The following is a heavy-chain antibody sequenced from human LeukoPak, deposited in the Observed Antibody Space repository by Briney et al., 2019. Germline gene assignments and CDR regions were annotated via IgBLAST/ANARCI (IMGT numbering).Heavy chain of an antibody. Sequence: PGGSLRLSCAASGFTFSSYAMSWVRQAPGKGLEWVSSISSSSSYIYYADSVKGRFTISRDNAKNSLYLQMNSLRAEDTAVYYCARVSVAKTSEYFQHWGQGTLVTVSS. J-gene: IGHJ1*01. D-gene: IGHD6-19*01. CDR2: ISSSSSYI. CDR1: GFTFSSYA. CDR3: ARVSVAKTSEYFQH. V-gene: IGHV3-21*01.